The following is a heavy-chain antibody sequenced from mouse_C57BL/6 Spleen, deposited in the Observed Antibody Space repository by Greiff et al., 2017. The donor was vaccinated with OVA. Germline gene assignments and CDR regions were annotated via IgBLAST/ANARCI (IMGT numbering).Heavy chain of an antibody. CDR3: VREDGYYFYYAMDY. CDR2: IRSKSSNYAT. J-gene: IGHJ4*01. CDR1: GFTFNTYA. V-gene: IGHV10-3*01. Sequence: DAGGGLVQPKGSLKLSCAASGFTFNTYAMHWVRQAPGKGLEWVARIRSKSSNYATYYADSVKDRFTISRDDSQSMLYLQMNNLKTEDTAMYYCVREDGYYFYYAMDYWGQGTSVTVSS. D-gene: IGHD2-3*01.